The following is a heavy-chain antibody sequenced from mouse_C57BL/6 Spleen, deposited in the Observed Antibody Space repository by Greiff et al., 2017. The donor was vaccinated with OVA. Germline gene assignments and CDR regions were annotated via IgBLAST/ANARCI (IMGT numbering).Heavy chain of an antibody. V-gene: IGHV1-69*01. D-gene: IGHD2-1*01. CDR1: GYTFTSYW. J-gene: IGHJ1*03. CDR3: ARANYGNPYWYFDV. CDR2: IDPSDSYT. Sequence: QVQLQQPGAELVMPGASVKLSCKASGYTFTSYWMHWVKQRPGQGLEWIGEIDPSDSYTNYNQKFKGKSTLTVDKSSSTAYMQLSSLTAEDSAVYYCARANYGNPYWYFDVWGTGTTVTVSS.